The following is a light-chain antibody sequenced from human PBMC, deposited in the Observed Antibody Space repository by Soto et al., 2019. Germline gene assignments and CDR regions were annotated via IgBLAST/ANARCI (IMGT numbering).Light chain of an antibody. CDR3: CSYTSSSTHV. CDR1: SSDVGGYNF. CDR2: DVN. V-gene: IGLV2-14*03. J-gene: IGLJ1*01. Sequence: QTALTQPASVSGSPGQSITISCTGTSSDVGGYNFVSWYQQHPGKVPKLMIFDVNRRPSGVSDRFSGSKSGNTASLTISGLQAEDEGDYYCCSYTSSSTHVFGSGTKLTVL.